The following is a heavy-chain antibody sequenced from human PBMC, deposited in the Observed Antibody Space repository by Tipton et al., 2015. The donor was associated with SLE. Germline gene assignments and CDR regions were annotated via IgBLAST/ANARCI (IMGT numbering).Heavy chain of an antibody. D-gene: IGHD1-20*01. CDR3: TRRYDFLRYYGMDV. Sequence: SLRLSCATSGFTFSGSAMHWVRQASGKGLEWVGRIRSKANSYATAYAASVKSRFTISRDDSKNTAYLQMNSLKTEDTAVYYCTRRYDFLRYYGMDVWGQGTTVTVSS. CDR1: GFTFSGSA. V-gene: IGHV3-73*01. CDR2: IRSKANSYAT. J-gene: IGHJ6*02.